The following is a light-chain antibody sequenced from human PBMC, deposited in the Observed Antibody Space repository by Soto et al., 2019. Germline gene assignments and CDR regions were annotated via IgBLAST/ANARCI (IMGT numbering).Light chain of an antibody. CDR1: SGDIGSYNR. J-gene: IGLJ3*02. CDR2: EVT. CDR3: CSYAGSSTFVL. Sequence: QSALTQPASVSGSPGQSITISCTGTSGDIGSYNRVSWYQQHPGKAPKLIIYEVTDRPSGVSNRFSGSKSGNTASLTIAGLQAEDEADYYCCSYAGSSTFVLFGGGTKLTVL. V-gene: IGLV2-23*02.